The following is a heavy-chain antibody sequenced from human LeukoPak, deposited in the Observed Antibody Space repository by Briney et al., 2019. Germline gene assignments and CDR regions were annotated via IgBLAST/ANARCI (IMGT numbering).Heavy chain of an antibody. CDR3: ARQGSGPLSWPFDS. J-gene: IGHJ4*02. D-gene: IGHD6-19*01. CDR1: RGSVSHYY. CDR2: IYPSGTT. V-gene: IGHV4-59*02. Sequence: SETLSLTCSVSRGSVSHYYWTWIRHPSGKGLEWIGYIYPSGTTNYNPSLKSRVTMSVDMSKNQFSLELTSVTAADTAVYYCARQGSGPLSWPFDSWSQGTLVTVSS.